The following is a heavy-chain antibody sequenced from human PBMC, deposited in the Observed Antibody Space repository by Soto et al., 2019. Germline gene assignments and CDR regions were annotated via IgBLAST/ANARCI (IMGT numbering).Heavy chain of an antibody. CDR1: GDSISTVDYF. V-gene: IGHV4-30-4*01. D-gene: IGHD2-15*01. Sequence: QVHLLESGPGLVKPSQTLSLTCSVSGDSISTVDYFWAWIRQPPGQALEYIGYIYKSTTTYYNPSFEGRVAIPLDTSKSQFSLTVTSVTAADTAVYFCARGRYCLTGRCFPNWFDSWGQGTLVTVSS. CDR3: ARGRYCLTGRCFPNWFDS. CDR2: IYKSTTT. J-gene: IGHJ5*01.